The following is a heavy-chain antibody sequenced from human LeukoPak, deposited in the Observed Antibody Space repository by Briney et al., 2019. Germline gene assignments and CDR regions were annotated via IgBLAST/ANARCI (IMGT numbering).Heavy chain of an antibody. V-gene: IGHV4-38-2*02. CDR3: ARGRYYFDY. CDR1: GYSISSDYY. J-gene: IGHJ4*02. Sequence: SETLSLTCTVSGYSISSDYYWGWIRQPPGKGLEWIGSIHHSGRTYYNPSLKSRVTISVDTSKNQFSLKLSSVTAADTAVYYCARGRYYFDYWGQGTLVTVSS. CDR2: IHHSGRT.